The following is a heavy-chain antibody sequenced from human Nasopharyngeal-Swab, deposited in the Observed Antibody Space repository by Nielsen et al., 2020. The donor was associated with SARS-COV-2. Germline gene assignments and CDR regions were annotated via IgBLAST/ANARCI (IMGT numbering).Heavy chain of an antibody. CDR2: ISSSGSIT. Sequence: GESLKIPRAALGFSFSEYYMSWIRPAPGKGLEWISDISSSGSITHYADPMKGRFTISRDNAKKSLYLQMNSLRAEDTAVYYCARGVEAIHHWGQGSLVNVAS. D-gene: IGHD2-21*01. CDR1: GFSFSEYY. J-gene: IGHJ1*01. CDR3: ARGVEAIHH. V-gene: IGHV3-11*04.